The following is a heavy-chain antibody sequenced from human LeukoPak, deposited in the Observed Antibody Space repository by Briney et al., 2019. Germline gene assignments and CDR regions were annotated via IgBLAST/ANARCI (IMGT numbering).Heavy chain of an antibody. V-gene: IGHV3-20*03. CDR3: ARGIGYDTKAYFDY. CDR2: INWNGGST. Sequence: GALRLSSAAPGFDFDYYGMSWVRPAPGKGLGWVSGINWNGGSTGYADSVKGRFTISRDNAKNSLYLQMNSLRAEDTALYYCARGIGYDTKAYFDYWGQGTLVTVSS. CDR1: GFDFDYYG. J-gene: IGHJ4*02. D-gene: IGHD3-3*01.